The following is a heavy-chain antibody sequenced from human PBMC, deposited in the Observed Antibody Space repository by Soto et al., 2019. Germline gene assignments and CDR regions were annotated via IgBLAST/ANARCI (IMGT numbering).Heavy chain of an antibody. CDR1: GFTFSTHA. CDR3: ARDQTGITTTGGGRIDH. D-gene: IGHD1-20*01. J-gene: IGHJ4*02. V-gene: IGHV3-30-3*01. CDR2: VSFDGSNK. Sequence: QVQLVESGGGVVQPGRSLRLSCAASGFTFSTHAMHWFRQAPGKGLECVAIVSFDGSNKYYADSVKGRFTISRDKSKNTLYLQMSGLTPEDTAVYYCARDQTGITTTGGGRIDHWGQGTLVTVSS.